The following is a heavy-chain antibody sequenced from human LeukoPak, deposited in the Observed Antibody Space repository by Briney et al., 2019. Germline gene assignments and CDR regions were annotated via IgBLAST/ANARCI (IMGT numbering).Heavy chain of an antibody. CDR1: GGSISSSSYY. D-gene: IGHD6-13*01. V-gene: IGHV4-39*07. CDR3: ARDRAAARIYYYYYMDV. J-gene: IGHJ6*03. CDR2: IYYSGST. Sequence: SETLSLTCTVSGGSISSSSYYWGWIRQPPGKGLEWIGSIYYSGSTYYNPSLKSRVTISVDTSKNQFSLKLSSVTAADTAVYYRARDRAAARIYYYYYMDVW.